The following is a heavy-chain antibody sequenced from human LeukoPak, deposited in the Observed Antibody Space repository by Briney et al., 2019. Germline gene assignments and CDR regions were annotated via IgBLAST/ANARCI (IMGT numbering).Heavy chain of an antibody. CDR3: ARGDSSGWSYGGY. V-gene: IGHV1-69*01. J-gene: IGHJ4*02. CDR2: IIPIFGTA. CDR1: GGTFSSYA. Sequence: ASVKVSCKASGGTFSSYAISWVRQSPGQGLEWMGGIIPIFGTANYAQKFQGRVTITADESTSTAYMELSSLRSEDTAVYYCARGDSSGWSYGGYWGQGTLVTVSS. D-gene: IGHD6-19*01.